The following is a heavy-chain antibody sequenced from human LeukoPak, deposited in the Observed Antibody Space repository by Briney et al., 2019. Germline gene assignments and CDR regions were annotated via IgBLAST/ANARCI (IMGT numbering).Heavy chain of an antibody. Sequence: SVQVSCKASGGTFSSYAISWVRQAPGQGLEWMGGITPIFGTANYAQKFQVRVTITTDESTSTAYMELSSLRSDATAVYYCARADARNAFDIWGQGKMVTVSS. CDR2: ITPIFGTA. CDR1: GGTFSSYA. V-gene: IGHV1-69*05. CDR3: ARADARNAFDI. J-gene: IGHJ3*02.